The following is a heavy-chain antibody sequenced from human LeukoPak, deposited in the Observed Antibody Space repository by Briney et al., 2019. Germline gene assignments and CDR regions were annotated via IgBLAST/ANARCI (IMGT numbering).Heavy chain of an antibody. J-gene: IGHJ4*02. D-gene: IGHD2-21*02. V-gene: IGHV1-8*01. CDR1: GYTFTSYD. CDR3: ARGWLAETTVVTPYNY. CDR2: MNPNSGNT. Sequence: ASVKVSCKASGYTFTSYDINWVRQATGQWLEWMGWMNPNSGNTGYAQKFQGRVTMTRNTSISTAYMELSSLRSEDTAVYYCARGWLAETTVVTPYNYWGQGTLVTVSS.